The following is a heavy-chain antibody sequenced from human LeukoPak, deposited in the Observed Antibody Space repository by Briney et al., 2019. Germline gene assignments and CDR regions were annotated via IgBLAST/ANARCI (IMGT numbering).Heavy chain of an antibody. CDR1: GFTFSSYA. J-gene: IGHJ4*02. V-gene: IGHV3-30-3*01. D-gene: IGHD4-17*01. Sequence: GSLRLSCAASGFTFSSYAMHWVRQAPGKGLEWVAVISYDGSNKYYADSVKGRFTISRDNSKNTLYLQMNSLRAEDTAVYYCARSTVTTLIMDYWGQGTLVTVSS. CDR2: ISYDGSNK. CDR3: ARSTVTTLIMDY.